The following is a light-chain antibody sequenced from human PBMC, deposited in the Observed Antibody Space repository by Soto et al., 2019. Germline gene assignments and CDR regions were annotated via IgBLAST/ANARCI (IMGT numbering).Light chain of an antibody. CDR3: QQAYSLPVT. J-gene: IGKJ2*01. CDR2: AAS. V-gene: IGKV1-12*01. CDR1: QGISNW. Sequence: DIQLTQSPSSVSASVGDRVTLTCRASQGISNWLAWYQQKPGKAPKLLISAASTLQGGVPSRFSGSFYATDFTVTMTSLQAEDFATYFCQQAYSLPVTFGQGTKLEIK.